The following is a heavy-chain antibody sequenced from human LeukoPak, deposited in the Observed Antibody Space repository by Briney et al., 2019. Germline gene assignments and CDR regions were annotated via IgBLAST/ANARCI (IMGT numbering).Heavy chain of an antibody. CDR2: IYHSGST. Sequence: PSETLSLTCAVSGGSISSGGYSWSWIRQPPGKGLEWIGYIYHSGSTYYNPSLKSRVTISVDRSKNQFSLKLSSVTAADTAVYYCARLGIAVAGTPLPLYYYGMDVWGQGTTVTVSS. CDR3: ARLGIAVAGTPLPLYYYGMDV. V-gene: IGHV4-30-2*01. D-gene: IGHD6-19*01. CDR1: GGSISSGGYS. J-gene: IGHJ6*02.